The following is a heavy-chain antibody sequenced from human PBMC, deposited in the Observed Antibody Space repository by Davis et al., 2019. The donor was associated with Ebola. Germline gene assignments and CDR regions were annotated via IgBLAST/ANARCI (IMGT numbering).Heavy chain of an antibody. V-gene: IGHV4-34*01. Sequence: PSETLSLTCAVYGGSFSGYYWSWIRQPPGKGLEWIGEINHSGSTNYNPSLKSRVTISVDTSKNQFSLKLSSVTAADTAVYYCARGLGDGVCSNFDYWGQGTLVTVSS. CDR1: GGSFSGYY. CDR2: INHSGST. D-gene: IGHD2-8*01. J-gene: IGHJ4*02. CDR3: ARGLGDGVCSNFDY.